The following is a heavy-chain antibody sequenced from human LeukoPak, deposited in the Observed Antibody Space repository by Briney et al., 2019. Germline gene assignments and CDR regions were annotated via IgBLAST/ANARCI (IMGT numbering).Heavy chain of an antibody. J-gene: IGHJ4*02. CDR3: GRAVGGNVFDY. Sequence: GGSPRLSCAASGFTFNSFSMNWVRQAPGKGLEWVSSISSSSSYKYYADSVKGRFTISRDNAKKSLYLQMNSLRAEDTAVYYCGRAVGGNVFDYWGQGTQVTVAS. CDR2: ISSSSSYK. D-gene: IGHD1-26*01. V-gene: IGHV3-21*01. CDR1: GFTFNSFS.